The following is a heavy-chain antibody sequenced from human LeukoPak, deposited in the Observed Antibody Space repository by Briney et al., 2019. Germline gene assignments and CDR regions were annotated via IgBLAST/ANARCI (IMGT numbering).Heavy chain of an antibody. D-gene: IGHD1-26*01. CDR1: GGSFTGYY. J-gene: IGHJ3*02. CDR2: INHSGST. V-gene: IGHV4-34*01. CDR3: ARWTERSHDVFDI. Sequence: SETLSLTSAVYGGSFTGYYWSWIRQPPGKGLEWMGEINHSGSTNYNPSLKSRVTISVDTPKNQFSLKLISVTASDTAVYYCARWTERSHDVFDICGQGTMVTV.